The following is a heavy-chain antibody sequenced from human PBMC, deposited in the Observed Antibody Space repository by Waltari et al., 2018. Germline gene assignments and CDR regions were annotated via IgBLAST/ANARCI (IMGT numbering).Heavy chain of an antibody. V-gene: IGHV4-34*01. J-gene: IGHJ5*02. D-gene: IGHD5-12*01. Sequence: QVQLQQWGAGLLKPSETLSLTCAVYGGSFSGYYWSWIRQPPGKGLEWIGEINHSGSTNYNPSLKSRVTISVDTSKNQFSLKPSSVTAADTAVYYCARRITSGYVWWFDPWGQGTLVTVSS. CDR1: GGSFSGYY. CDR2: INHSGST. CDR3: ARRITSGYVWWFDP.